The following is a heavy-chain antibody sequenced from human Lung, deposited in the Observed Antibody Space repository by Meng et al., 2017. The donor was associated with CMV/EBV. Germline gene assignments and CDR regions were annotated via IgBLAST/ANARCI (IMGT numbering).Heavy chain of an antibody. CDR3: ARDERLTKDIVVVPAAGGRWFD. D-gene: IGHD2-2*01. CDR1: GYSFTGYY. Sequence: SVXDSXXASGYSFTGYYMLWVRQDPGQGREWRGWINPNSGGTNYAQKFQGRVTMTRDASISTASMELSRLRSDDTAVYYCARDERLTKDIVVVPAAGGRWFDWGQGXLVTVSS. V-gene: IGHV1-2*02. J-gene: IGHJ4*02. CDR2: INPNSGGT.